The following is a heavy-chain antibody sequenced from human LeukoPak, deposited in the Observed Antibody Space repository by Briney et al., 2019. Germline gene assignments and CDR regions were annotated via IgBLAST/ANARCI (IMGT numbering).Heavy chain of an antibody. CDR1: GGTFSSYA. V-gene: IGHV1-69*05. Sequence: SVKVSCKASGGTFSSYAISWVRQAPGQGLEWMGRIISIFGTANYAQKFQGRVTITTDESTSTAYMELSSLRSEDTAVYYCARDKWLAVFLSSDYWGQGTLVTVSS. J-gene: IGHJ4*02. CDR3: ARDKWLAVFLSSDY. CDR2: IISIFGTA. D-gene: IGHD6-19*01.